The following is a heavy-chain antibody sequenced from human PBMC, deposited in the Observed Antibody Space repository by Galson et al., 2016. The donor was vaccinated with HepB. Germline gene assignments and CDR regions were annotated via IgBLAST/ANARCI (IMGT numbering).Heavy chain of an antibody. V-gene: IGHV4-31*03. J-gene: IGHJ4*02. Sequence: NLSLTCSVSGGSINSGAYYWSWIRQHPGKGLEWIGYIYYSGNSYHNPSLKSRVTISVDRSENEFSLKVSSVTAADTAIYYCARAAHVKGIEMWSHFDYWGQGILVTVSP. CDR3: ARAAHVKGIEMWSHFDY. CDR1: GGSINSGAYY. D-gene: IGHD5-24*01. CDR2: IYYSGNS.